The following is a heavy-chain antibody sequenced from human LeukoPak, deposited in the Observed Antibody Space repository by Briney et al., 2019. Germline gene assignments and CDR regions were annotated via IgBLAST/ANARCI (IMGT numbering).Heavy chain of an antibody. V-gene: IGHV4-61*02. CDR3: AREGAGAFDI. J-gene: IGHJ3*02. CDR1: GGSISSGSYY. Sequence: TLSLTCTVSGGSISSGSYYWSWIRQPAGKGLEWIGRIYTSGSTNYNPSLKSRVTISVDTSKNQFSLKLSSVTAADTAVYYCAREGAGAFDIWGQGTMVTVSS. D-gene: IGHD1-26*01. CDR2: IYTSGST.